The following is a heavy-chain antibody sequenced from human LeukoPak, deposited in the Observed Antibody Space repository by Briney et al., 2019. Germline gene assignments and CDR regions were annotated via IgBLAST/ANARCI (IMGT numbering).Heavy chain of an antibody. D-gene: IGHD3-16*02. CDR1: GGSISSGSYY. V-gene: IGHV4-61*02. Sequence: PSQTLSLTCTVSGGSISSGSYYWSWIRQPAGKGLEWIGRIYTSGSTNYNPSLKSRVTISVDTSKNQFSLKLSSVTAADTAVYYCARHGPDDYVWGSYRYTNYYYYYMDVWGKGTTVTISS. J-gene: IGHJ6*03. CDR2: IYTSGST. CDR3: ARHGPDDYVWGSYRYTNYYYYYMDV.